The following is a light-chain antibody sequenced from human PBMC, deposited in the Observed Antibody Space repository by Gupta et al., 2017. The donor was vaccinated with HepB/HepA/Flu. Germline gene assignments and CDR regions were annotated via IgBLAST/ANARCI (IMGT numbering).Light chain of an antibody. CDR1: ESIRYY. J-gene: IGKJ4*01. CDR3: QQSSKCPIT. Sequence: EIASTQSPVTLSLSPGERATLSCRARESIRYYLGWYQQKPGQAPRLVIDDTSNRSRGITTRFSGSGSGTDFTLTISSQEPEVFAVYYCQQSSKCPITFGGGTQVEIK. V-gene: IGKV3-11*01. CDR2: DTS.